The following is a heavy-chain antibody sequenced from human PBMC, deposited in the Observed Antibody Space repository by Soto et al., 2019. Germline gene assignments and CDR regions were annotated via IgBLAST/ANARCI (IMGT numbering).Heavy chain of an antibody. CDR3: ARGEDYFDD. CDR1: GGSISSYY. CDR2: IYYSGST. J-gene: IGHJ4*02. V-gene: IGHV4-59*01. Sequence: SETLSLTCTVSGGSISSYYRSWIRQPPWKGLEWIGYIYYSGSTNYNHPLKSRVTISVDTYKNQFSLKLSSVTAADTAVYYYARGEDYFDDWGQGPLVTVSS.